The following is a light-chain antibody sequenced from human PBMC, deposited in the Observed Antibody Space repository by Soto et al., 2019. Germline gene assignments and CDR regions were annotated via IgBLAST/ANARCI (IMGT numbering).Light chain of an antibody. CDR1: QTTISW. CDR2: KAS. Sequence: DIRVTQSSFTLSGSVGDRVTITFWAGQTTISWLAWYQQKPGKAPKLLIFKASTLKSGGPSRLIASGSGTDFSLTISSLQPEDFATYYCQHSYNIVTFGGGTKVDFK. V-gene: IGKV1-5*03. CDR3: QHSYNIVT. J-gene: IGKJ4*01.